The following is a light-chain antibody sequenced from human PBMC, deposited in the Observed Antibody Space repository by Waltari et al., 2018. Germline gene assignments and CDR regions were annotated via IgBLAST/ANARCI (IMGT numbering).Light chain of an antibody. V-gene: IGLV1-51*02. CDR3: ATWDDSLSALL. J-gene: IGLJ3*02. CDR2: ENE. CDR1: NSNIWNQL. Sequence: SVLTQPPSVSAAPGQKVTISCPGSNSNIWNQLVPWYQLFPGTAPKPISENEIRPSGIPDRFAGSLSGTSAALAISAIQAGDEAHYYCATWDDSLSALLFGGGTKLTV.